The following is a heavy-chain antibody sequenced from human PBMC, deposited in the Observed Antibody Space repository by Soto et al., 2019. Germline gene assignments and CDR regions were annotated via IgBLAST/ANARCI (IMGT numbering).Heavy chain of an antibody. CDR2: ISGRGGST. CDR1: GFTFSSYA. V-gene: IGHV3-23*01. CDR3: ADKPLLRGKRFDY. Sequence: GGSLRLSCAASGFTFSSYAMSWVRQAPGKGLEWVSAISGRGGSTYYADSVKGRFTISRDNSKNTVYLQMNSLRAEDTAVYYFADKPLLRGKRFDYWGQGTLVSASS. J-gene: IGHJ4*02. D-gene: IGHD1-26*01.